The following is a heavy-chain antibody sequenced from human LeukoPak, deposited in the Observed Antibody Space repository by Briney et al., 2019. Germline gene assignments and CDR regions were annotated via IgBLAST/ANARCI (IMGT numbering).Heavy chain of an antibody. D-gene: IGHD6-13*01. CDR1: GGSVSSYY. Sequence: SETLSLTCTVSGGSVSSYYWSWIRQPAGKGLEWIGRIYTSGSTNYNPSLKSRVTMSVDTSKNQFSLKLSSVTAADTAVYYCARSPIAAAGNGYYYYYMDVWGKETTVTVSS. CDR3: ARSPIAAAGNGYYYYYMDV. J-gene: IGHJ6*03. CDR2: IYTSGST. V-gene: IGHV4-4*07.